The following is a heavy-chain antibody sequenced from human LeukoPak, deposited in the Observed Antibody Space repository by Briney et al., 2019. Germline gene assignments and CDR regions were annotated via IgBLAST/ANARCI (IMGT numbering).Heavy chain of an antibody. CDR1: GGSISIYY. V-gene: IGHV4-59*01. D-gene: IGHD2-2*01. CDR2: IYYSGST. J-gene: IGHJ4*02. Sequence: SETLSLTCTVSGGSISIYYWSWIRQPPGKGLEWIGYIYYSGSTNYNPSLKSRVTISVDTSKNQFSLKLSSVTAADTAVYYCARASASTPIAPFDYWGQGTLVTVSS. CDR3: ARASASTPIAPFDY.